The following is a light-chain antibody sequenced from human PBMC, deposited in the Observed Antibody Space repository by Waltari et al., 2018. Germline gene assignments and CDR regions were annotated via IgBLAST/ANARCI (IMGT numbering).Light chain of an antibody. CDR2: KAS. Sequence: DIQMTQSPSALSASIGDRVTISCRASQNIHTWLAWYQGKPGRAPKVLIYKASDLQIGVPSRFSGSGAGTEFTLIINSLQPDDFATYYCQQYNSGWSFGQGTKV. V-gene: IGKV1-5*03. CDR1: QNIHTW. J-gene: IGKJ1*01. CDR3: QQYNSGWS.